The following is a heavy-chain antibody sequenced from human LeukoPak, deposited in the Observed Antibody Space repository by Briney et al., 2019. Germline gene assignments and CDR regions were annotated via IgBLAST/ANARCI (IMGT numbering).Heavy chain of an antibody. CDR3: AKDIRVSSGYYGPFDY. J-gene: IGHJ4*02. V-gene: IGHV3-9*01. CDR2: ISWNSGSI. Sequence: GGSLRLSCAASGFTFDDYAMHWVRQAPGKGLEWVSGISWNSGSIGYADSVKGRFTISRDNAKNSLYLQMNSLRAEDTALYYCAKDIRVSSGYYGPFDYWGQGTLVTVSS. CDR1: GFTFDDYA. D-gene: IGHD3-22*01.